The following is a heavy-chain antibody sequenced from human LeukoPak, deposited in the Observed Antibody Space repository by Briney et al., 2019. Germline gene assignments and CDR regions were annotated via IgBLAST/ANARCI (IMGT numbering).Heavy chain of an antibody. CDR3: AKDMETVVTTVDD. V-gene: IGHV3-23*01. Sequence: PGGSLRLSCVASGFTFSTYGMSWVRQAPGEGLEWVSGISGSGGSAYYADSVKGRFTMSRDNSKNTLFLQMKRLRAEDTAVYYCAKDMETVVTTVDDWGQGTLVTVS. CDR2: ISGSGGSA. CDR1: GFTFSTYG. D-gene: IGHD4-23*01. J-gene: IGHJ4*02.